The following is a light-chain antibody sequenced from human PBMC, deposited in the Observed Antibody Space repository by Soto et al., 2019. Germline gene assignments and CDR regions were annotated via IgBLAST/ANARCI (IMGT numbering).Light chain of an antibody. CDR3: SSYAGSYILAV. CDR2: EVS. V-gene: IGLV2-14*01. J-gene: IGLJ3*02. CDR1: SSDVGGYNY. Sequence: QSVLTQPASVSGSPGQSITISCTGTSSDVGGYNYVSWYQQHPGKAPKLMIYEVSNRPSGVSNRFSGSKSGNTASLTISGLQAEDEADYYCSSYAGSYILAVFGGGTKLTVL.